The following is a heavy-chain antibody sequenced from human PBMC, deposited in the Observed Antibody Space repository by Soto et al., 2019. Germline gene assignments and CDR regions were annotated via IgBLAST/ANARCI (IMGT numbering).Heavy chain of an antibody. J-gene: IGHJ4*02. CDR2: IYPSVSS. CDR1: GFAISRGYY. D-gene: IGHD1-1*01. Sequence: SETLSLTCNVSGFAISRGYYCSWVRQPPGKGLEWIGSIYPSVSSYHNPSLESRLTLSIDTSKNQFTLKLASVTAADTALYYCAREKVGTTFFDNWGQGTQVTVSS. V-gene: IGHV4-38-2*02. CDR3: AREKVGTTFFDN.